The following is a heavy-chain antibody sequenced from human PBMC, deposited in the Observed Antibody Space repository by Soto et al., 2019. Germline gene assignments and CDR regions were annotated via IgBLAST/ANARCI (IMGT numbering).Heavy chain of an antibody. J-gene: IGHJ6*03. Sequence: QVQLQESGPGLVKPSGTLSLTCAVSSGSISSSNWWSWVRQPPGKGLEWIGEIYHSGSTNYNPSLKSRVTISVDKSKNQFSLKLSSVTAADTAVYYCARAGIWFGELGSNYYYYMDVWGKGTTVTVSS. D-gene: IGHD3-10*01. CDR3: ARAGIWFGELGSNYYYYMDV. CDR1: SGSISSSNW. CDR2: IYHSGST. V-gene: IGHV4-4*02.